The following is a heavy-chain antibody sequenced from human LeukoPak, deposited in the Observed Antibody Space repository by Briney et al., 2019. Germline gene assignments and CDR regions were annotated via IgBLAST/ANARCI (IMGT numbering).Heavy chain of an antibody. CDR2: INHSGST. CDR1: GESFSDYY. J-gene: IGHJ3*02. V-gene: IGHV4-34*01. Sequence: SETLSLTCAVYGESFSDYYWSWIRQPPGKGLEWIGEINHSGSTNYSPSLKSRVTISVNTSKNQFSLKLSSVTAADTAVYYCARKGLYGSGIYDAFDIWGQGTMATVSS. CDR3: ARKGLYGSGIYDAFDI. D-gene: IGHD3-10*01.